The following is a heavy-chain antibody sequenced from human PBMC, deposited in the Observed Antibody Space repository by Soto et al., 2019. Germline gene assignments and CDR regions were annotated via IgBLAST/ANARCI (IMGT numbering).Heavy chain of an antibody. Sequence: QVQLVESGGGVVQPGRSLRLSCAASGFTFSSYGMHWVRQAPGKGLEWVAVISYDGSNKYYADSVKGRFTISRDNSKNTLYLQMNSLRAEDTAVYYCATLTHYDILPGYYNYYYFDYWGQGTLVTVSS. CDR3: ATLTHYDILPGYYNYYYFDY. D-gene: IGHD3-9*01. CDR2: ISYDGSNK. J-gene: IGHJ4*02. V-gene: IGHV3-30*03. CDR1: GFTFSSYG.